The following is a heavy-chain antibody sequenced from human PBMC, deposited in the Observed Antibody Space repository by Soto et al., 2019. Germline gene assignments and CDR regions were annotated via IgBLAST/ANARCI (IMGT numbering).Heavy chain of an antibody. CDR1: GFTFNNYG. V-gene: IGHV3-33*01. Sequence: QVQLVESGGGVVQPGRSLRLSCAASGFTFNNYGMHWVRQVPGKGLEWVALVWYDGRNKYYVDSVKGRFTISRDNSKNTLYLEMNSLRDEDTAVYYCVRAAVYSGYDYVYYYGMDVWGQGTTVTVSS. D-gene: IGHD5-12*01. CDR2: VWYDGRNK. J-gene: IGHJ6*02. CDR3: VRAAVYSGYDYVYYYGMDV.